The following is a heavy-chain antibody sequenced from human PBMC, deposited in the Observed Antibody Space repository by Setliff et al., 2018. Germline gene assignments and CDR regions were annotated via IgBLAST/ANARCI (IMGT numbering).Heavy chain of an antibody. D-gene: IGHD5-12*01. CDR1: GASIRNNYY. CDR3: ARGGTFRYFDY. Sequence: PSETLSLTCAVSGASIRNNYYWGWIRQSPGTGLEWIGSIFYNGMAYYNPSLKSRVTVSVDTSKNQFSLRLISVTAADTAVYYCARGGTFRYFDYWGQGTPVTVSS. J-gene: IGHJ4*02. V-gene: IGHV4-39*07. CDR2: IFYNGMA.